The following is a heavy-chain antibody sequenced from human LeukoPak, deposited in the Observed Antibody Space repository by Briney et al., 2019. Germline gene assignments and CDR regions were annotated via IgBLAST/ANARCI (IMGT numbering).Heavy chain of an antibody. Sequence: ASVRVSCKASGYTFTNYYMHWVRQAPGQGLEWMGVIDPSAGSTTYAQKFQGRVTMTRDTATSTVYMELSSLRSEDTAVYYCARAHYASSNIKVPFDVWGKGTTVTVSS. D-gene: IGHD3-22*01. CDR1: GYTFTNYY. CDR2: IDPSAGST. J-gene: IGHJ6*04. V-gene: IGHV1-46*01. CDR3: ARAHYASSNIKVPFDV.